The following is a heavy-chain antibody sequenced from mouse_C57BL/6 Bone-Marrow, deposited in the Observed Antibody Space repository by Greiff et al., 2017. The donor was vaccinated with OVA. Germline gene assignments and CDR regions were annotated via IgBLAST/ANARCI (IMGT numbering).Heavy chain of an antibody. J-gene: IGHJ3*01. CDR2: ISNGGGST. Sequence: EVKLVESGGGLVQPGGSLKLSCAASGFTFSDYYMYWVRQTPEKRLEWVAYISNGGGSTYYPDTVKGRFTISRDNAKNTLYLQMSRLKSEDTAMYYCARDGGLAYWGQGTLVTVSA. V-gene: IGHV5-12*01. CDR3: ARDGGLAY. CDR1: GFTFSDYY.